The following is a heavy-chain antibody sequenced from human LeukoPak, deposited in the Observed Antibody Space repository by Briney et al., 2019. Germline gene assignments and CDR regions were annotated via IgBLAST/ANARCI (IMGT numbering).Heavy chain of an antibody. J-gene: IGHJ6*02. V-gene: IGHV4-34*01. Sequence: KTSETLSLTCAVYGGSFSGYYWSWIRQPPGKGLEGIGEINHSGSNNYNPSLKSRVTTSVDTSKNQFSLKLSSVTAADTAVYYCARGISNYKYYYYGMDVWGQGTTVTVSS. CDR2: INHSGSN. CDR1: GGSFSGYY. D-gene: IGHD1-7*01. CDR3: ARGISNYKYYYYGMDV.